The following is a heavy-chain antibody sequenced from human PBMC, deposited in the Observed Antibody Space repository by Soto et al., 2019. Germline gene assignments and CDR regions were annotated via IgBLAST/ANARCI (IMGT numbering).Heavy chain of an antibody. CDR1: GFTFNTYG. J-gene: IGHJ4*02. V-gene: IGHV3-33*01. D-gene: IGHD1-1*01. CDR3: ARIQLEKIMARDY. Sequence: QVQLVESGGGVVQPGRSLRLSCATSGFTFNTYGFHWVRQAPGKGLEWVSVIWSDGNNKYYADSVKGRFTISRDSSKNTLYLQMNSLRVEDTAVYYCARIQLEKIMARDYWGQGTLVTVSS. CDR2: IWSDGNNK.